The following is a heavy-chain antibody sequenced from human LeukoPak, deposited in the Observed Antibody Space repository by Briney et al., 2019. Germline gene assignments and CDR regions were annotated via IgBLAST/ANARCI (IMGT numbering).Heavy chain of an antibody. CDR2: IYYSGST. V-gene: IGHV4-39*01. CDR1: GGSVSNSNYY. Sequence: SGTLSLTCTVSGGSVSNSNYYWGWIRQPPGKGLEYIGSIYYSGSTYYNPSLESRVTISVDTSKNQFSLKLGSVTAADTAVYYCVSLPVSVYDSSGYVYYFDFWGQGTLVTVSS. J-gene: IGHJ4*02. D-gene: IGHD3-22*01. CDR3: VSLPVSVYDSSGYVYYFDF.